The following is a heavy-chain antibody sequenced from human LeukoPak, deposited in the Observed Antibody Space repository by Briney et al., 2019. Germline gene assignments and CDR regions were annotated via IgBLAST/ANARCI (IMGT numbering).Heavy chain of an antibody. CDR3: AALQILWFGETHTVDP. CDR2: IYYSGST. CDR1: GVSISSSSYY. Sequence: SETLSLTCTVSGVSISSSSYYWGWIRQPPGKGLEWIGSIYYSGSTYYNPYLKSRVAISVDTSKNQFSLKLSSVTAADTAVYYCAALQILWFGETHTVDPWGQGTLVTVSS. V-gene: IGHV4-39*01. J-gene: IGHJ5*02. D-gene: IGHD3-10*01.